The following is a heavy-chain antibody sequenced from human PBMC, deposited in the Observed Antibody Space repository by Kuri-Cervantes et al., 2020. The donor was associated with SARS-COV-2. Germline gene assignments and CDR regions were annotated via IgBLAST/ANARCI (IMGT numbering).Heavy chain of an antibody. CDR3: ATDRSEWGGKGMDV. CDR1: GYSISSGYY. J-gene: IGHJ6*02. CDR2: IYSGGST. D-gene: IGHD1-26*01. Sequence: ETLSLTCAVSGYSISSGYYWGWIRQPPGKGLEWVSVIYSGGSTYYADSVKGRFTISRDNSKNTLYLQMNSLRAEDTAVYYCATDRSEWGGKGMDVWGQGTTVTVSS. V-gene: IGHV3-53*01.